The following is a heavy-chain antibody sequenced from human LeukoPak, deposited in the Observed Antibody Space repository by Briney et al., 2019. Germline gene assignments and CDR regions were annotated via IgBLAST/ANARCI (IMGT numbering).Heavy chain of an antibody. Sequence: PGGSLRLSCAASGFTFSSYTMNWVRQAPGKGLEWISSITSSSGYIYYADSVKGRFTISRDNAKNTLYLQMNSLRAEDTAVYYCARGGTSRYDFIYWGQGTLVPVSS. V-gene: IGHV3-21*01. J-gene: IGHJ4*02. CDR3: ARGGTSRYDFIY. D-gene: IGHD3-3*01. CDR1: GFTFSSYT. CDR2: ITSSSGYI.